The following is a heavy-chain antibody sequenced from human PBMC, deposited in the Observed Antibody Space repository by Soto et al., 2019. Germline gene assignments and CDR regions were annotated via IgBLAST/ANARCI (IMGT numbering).Heavy chain of an antibody. CDR1: GFTFSTYG. Sequence: QVQLVESGGGVVQPGRSLRLSCAASGFTFSTYGMHWVRQAPGKGLEWVAVISYDGGNKYYGDSVKGRFTISRDNPKNRLFLKMNSLSPEDTAFYYCAKVAGYCSSTTCSRDYYHYYGMAVWGKGTTVPVSS. V-gene: IGHV3-30*18. J-gene: IGHJ6*04. D-gene: IGHD2-2*01. CDR2: ISYDGGNK. CDR3: AKVAGYCSSTTCSRDYYHYYGMAV.